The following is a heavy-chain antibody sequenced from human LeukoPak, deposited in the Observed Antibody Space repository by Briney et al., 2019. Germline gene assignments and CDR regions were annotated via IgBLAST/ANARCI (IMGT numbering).Heavy chain of an antibody. J-gene: IGHJ2*01. CDR1: GGTFSSYA. D-gene: IGHD2-2*01. CDR2: IIPIFGTA. Sequence: ASVKVSCKASGGTFSSYAISWVRQAPGQGLEWMGGIIPIFGTANYAQKFQGRVTITADKSTSTAYMELSSLRSEDTAVYYCARVSPTLYCSSTSCYATTPYWYFDLWGRGTLVTVSS. V-gene: IGHV1-69*06. CDR3: ARVSPTLYCSSTSCYATTPYWYFDL.